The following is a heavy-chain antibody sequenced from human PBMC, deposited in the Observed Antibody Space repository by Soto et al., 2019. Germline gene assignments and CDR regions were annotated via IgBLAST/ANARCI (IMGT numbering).Heavy chain of an antibody. CDR2: ISAYNGNR. CDR3: ARDKVGATGDY. CDR1: GYTFTSYG. D-gene: IGHD1-26*01. J-gene: IGHJ4*02. V-gene: IGHV1-18*01. Sequence: ASVKVSCKASGYTFTSYGLSWVRQAPGQGLEWMGWISAYNGNRNYAQKVKGRVTMTTDTFTNTAYMELRGLRSDDTAVYYCARDKVGATGDYWGQGTLVTVSS.